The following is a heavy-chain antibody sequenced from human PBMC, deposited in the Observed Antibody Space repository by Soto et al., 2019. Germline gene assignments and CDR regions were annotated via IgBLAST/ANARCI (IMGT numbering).Heavy chain of an antibody. CDR3: AREGHPVTTPHEVARYYYYGMDV. V-gene: IGHV3-30-3*01. D-gene: IGHD4-17*01. Sequence: GGSLRLSCAASGSTFSSYAMHWVRQAPGKGLEWVAVISYDGSNKYYADSVKGRFTISRDNSKNTLYLQMNSLRAEDTAVYYCAREGHPVTTPHEVARYYYYGMDVWGQGTTVTVSS. CDR1: GSTFSSYA. CDR2: ISYDGSNK. J-gene: IGHJ6*02.